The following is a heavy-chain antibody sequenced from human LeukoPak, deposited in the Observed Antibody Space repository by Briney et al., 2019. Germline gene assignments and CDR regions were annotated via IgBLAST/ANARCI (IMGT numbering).Heavy chain of an antibody. Sequence: PSETLSLTCAVYGGSFSGYYWSWIRQPPGEGLEWIGEINHSGSTNYNPSLKSRVTISVDTSKNQFSLKLSSVTAADTAVYYCARDSSHQKSWFDPWGQGTLVTVSS. J-gene: IGHJ5*02. CDR1: GGSFSGYY. CDR2: INHSGST. V-gene: IGHV4-34*01. D-gene: IGHD6-13*01. CDR3: ARDSSHQKSWFDP.